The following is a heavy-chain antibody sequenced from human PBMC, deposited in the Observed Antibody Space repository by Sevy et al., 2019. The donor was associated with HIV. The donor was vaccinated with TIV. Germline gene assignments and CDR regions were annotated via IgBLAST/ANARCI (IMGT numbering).Heavy chain of an antibody. CDR1: GVTTEDYG. D-gene: IGHD1-26*01. V-gene: IGHV3-20*04. J-gene: IGHJ4*02. CDR2: IYWNGGST. Sequence: GGSLRLSCAGSGVTTEDYGMNWVRQVPGKGLEWVSGIYWNGGSTAYADSVKGRFTISRDNAKRSLYLQMNSLRVDETALYYCVRAFSATYSAYFDYWGQGVLVTVSS. CDR3: VRAFSATYSAYFDY.